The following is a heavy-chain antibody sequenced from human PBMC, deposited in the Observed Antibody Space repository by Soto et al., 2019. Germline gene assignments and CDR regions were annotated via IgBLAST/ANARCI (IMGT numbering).Heavy chain of an antibody. CDR2: VNPNSGGT. D-gene: IGHD6-19*01. Sequence: ASVKVSCKVSGYTFTGYYIHWVRQAPGQGLEWMGWVNPNSGGTNYAQKFQGWVTMTRDTSISTAYMELSRLRSDDTAVYYCVTSRVSIAVAGETEYYFDYWGQGTQVTVSS. J-gene: IGHJ4*02. CDR3: VTSRVSIAVAGETEYYFDY. V-gene: IGHV1-2*04. CDR1: GYTFTGYY.